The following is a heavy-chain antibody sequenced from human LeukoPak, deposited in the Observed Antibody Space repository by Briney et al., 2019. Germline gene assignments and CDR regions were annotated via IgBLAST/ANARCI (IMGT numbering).Heavy chain of an antibody. V-gene: IGHV3-74*01. J-gene: IGHJ5*02. CDR2: INSDGSST. D-gene: IGHD6-6*01. Sequence: GGSLRLSCAASGFTFSSYSMNWIRQAPGKGLVWVSHINSDGSSTNYADSVKGRFTISRDNAKNTLYLQMNSLRAEDTAVYYCARTGIAARPTVWFDPWGQGTLVTVSS. CDR3: ARTGIAARPTVWFDP. CDR1: GFTFSSYS.